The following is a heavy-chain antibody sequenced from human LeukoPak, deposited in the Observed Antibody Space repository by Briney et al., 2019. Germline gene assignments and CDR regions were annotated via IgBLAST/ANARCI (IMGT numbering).Heavy chain of an antibody. D-gene: IGHD2-2*01. Sequence: ASVKVSCKASGYTFIDYYIHWVRQAPGQGLEWMGWTNPNSGGTNFAQKFQGRVTMTRDTSIRTAYMELRRLTSDDTAVYYCARDGSGLVPAPNEWGQGALVTVSS. V-gene: IGHV1-2*02. J-gene: IGHJ4*02. CDR2: TNPNSGGT. CDR3: ARDGSGLVPAPNE. CDR1: GYTFIDYY.